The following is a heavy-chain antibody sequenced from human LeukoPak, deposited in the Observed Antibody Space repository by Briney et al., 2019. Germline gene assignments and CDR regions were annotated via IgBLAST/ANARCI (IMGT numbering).Heavy chain of an antibody. D-gene: IGHD6-6*01. CDR1: GASISTSSYY. J-gene: IGHJ4*02. V-gene: IGHV4-39*01. Sequence: TSETLSLTCTVSGASISTSSYYWGWIRQPPGKGREWIGTIYYSGYTDYNPSLKSRVTISVDTSKNQFSLKLRSETAADTAVYYCARGQSASSYFDYWGQGTLVTVSS. CDR2: IYYSGYT. CDR3: ARGQSASSYFDY.